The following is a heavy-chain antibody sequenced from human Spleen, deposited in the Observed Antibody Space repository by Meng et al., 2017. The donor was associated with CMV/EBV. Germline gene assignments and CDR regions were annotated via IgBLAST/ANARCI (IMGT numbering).Heavy chain of an antibody. CDR1: GYSFTSYW. CDR2: IYPGDSDT. D-gene: IGHD3-3*01. V-gene: IGHV5-51*01. CDR3: ARQAFWSGFSFDP. Sequence: KVSCKGSGYSFTSYWIGWVRQMPGKGLEWMGIIYPGDSDTRYSPSFQGQVTISADKSISTAYLQWSSLKASDTAIYYCARQAFWSGFSFDPWGQGTRVTVSS. J-gene: IGHJ5*02.